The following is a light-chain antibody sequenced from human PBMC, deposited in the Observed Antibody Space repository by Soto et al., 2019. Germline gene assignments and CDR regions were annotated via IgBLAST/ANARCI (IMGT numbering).Light chain of an antibody. J-gene: IGLJ3*02. CDR1: NIDVGAYDY. V-gene: IGLV2-14*01. CDR3: SSYASSTTWV. Sequence: QSALTQPASVSGSPGQSITISCTGTNIDVGAYDYVSWYQQHPGKAPTLVIYDVSNRPSGVSNRFSGSRSGNTASLTISGLQTEDEADYYCSSYASSTTWVFGGGTKLTVL. CDR2: DVS.